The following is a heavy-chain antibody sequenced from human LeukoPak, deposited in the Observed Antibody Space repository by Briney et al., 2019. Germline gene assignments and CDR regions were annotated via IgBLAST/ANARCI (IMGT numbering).Heavy chain of an antibody. CDR2: IIPIFGTA. Sequence: ASVKVSCKASGGTFSSYAISWVRQAPGQGLEWRGGIIPIFGTANYAQKFQGRVTITADESTSTAYMELSSLRSEDTAVYYCARAIAVAGHFDYWGQGTLVTVSS. V-gene: IGHV1-69*13. CDR3: ARAIAVAGHFDY. J-gene: IGHJ4*02. D-gene: IGHD6-19*01. CDR1: GGTFSSYA.